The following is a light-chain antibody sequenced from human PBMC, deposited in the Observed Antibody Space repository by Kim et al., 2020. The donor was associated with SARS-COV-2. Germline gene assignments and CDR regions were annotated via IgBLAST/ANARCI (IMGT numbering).Light chain of an antibody. Sequence: SYELTQPPSVSVSPGQTASITCSGDKLGDKYACWYQQKPGQSLVLVIYQDIKRPSGIPERFSGSNSGNTATLTISGTQAMDEADYYCQAWDSSTAVFGGGTKLTVL. CDR1: KLGDKY. CDR2: QDI. J-gene: IGLJ2*01. V-gene: IGLV3-1*01. CDR3: QAWDSSTAV.